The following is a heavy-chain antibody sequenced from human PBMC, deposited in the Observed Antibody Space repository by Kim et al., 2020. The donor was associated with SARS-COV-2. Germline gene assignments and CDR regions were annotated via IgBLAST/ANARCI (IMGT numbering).Heavy chain of an antibody. J-gene: IGHJ1*01. V-gene: IGHV3-66*01. Sequence: GGSLRLSCAASGYTVTYSYMGWVRQAPGKGLEWVSVIYSGGNTIYADSVKDRLIISRDHSKNTLYLQMNSLRAEDTAVYYCATIVFYYDAGYFKNWGQGT. CDR3: ATIVFYYDAGYFKN. D-gene: IGHD3-22*01. CDR1: GYTVTYSY. CDR2: IYSGGNT.